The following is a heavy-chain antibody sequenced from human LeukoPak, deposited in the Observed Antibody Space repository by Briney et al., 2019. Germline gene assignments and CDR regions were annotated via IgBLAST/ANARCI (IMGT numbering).Heavy chain of an antibody. CDR3: ASLRGGNYFDY. Sequence: GGSLRLSCAASGFTFSSSELIWVRQAPGKGLEWVSYISSSGRTTYYADSVKGRFTISRDTAKNSLYLQMNSLRAGDTAVYYCASLRGGNYFDYWGQGTLVTVSS. CDR1: GFTFSSSE. J-gene: IGHJ4*02. D-gene: IGHD1-26*01. CDR2: ISSSGRTT. V-gene: IGHV3-48*03.